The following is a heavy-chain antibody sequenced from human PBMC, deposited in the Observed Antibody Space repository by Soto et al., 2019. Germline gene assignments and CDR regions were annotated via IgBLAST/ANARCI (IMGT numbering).Heavy chain of an antibody. Sequence: SETLSLTCAVYGGSFSGYYWSWIRQPPGKGLEWIGEINHSGSTNYNPSLKSRVTISVDTSKNQFSLKLSSVTAADTAVYYCARDDLELRPGFDYWGQGTLVTVSS. J-gene: IGHJ4*02. CDR2: INHSGST. D-gene: IGHD1-7*01. V-gene: IGHV4-34*01. CDR1: GGSFSGYY. CDR3: ARDDLELRPGFDY.